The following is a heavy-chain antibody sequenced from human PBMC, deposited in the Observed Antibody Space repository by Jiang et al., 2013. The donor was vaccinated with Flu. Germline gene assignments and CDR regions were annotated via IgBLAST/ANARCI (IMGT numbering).Heavy chain of an antibody. V-gene: IGHV5-51*01. Sequence: KKPGESLKISCKGSGYTFTNYWIAWVRQMPGKGLEWMGIIYPGDFDPRYSPSFQGQVTISADTSTSTAYLQWSSLRASDTAMYHCARLARGGYESSSYYFDFWGEGTLVTVSS. CDR3: ARLARGGYESSSYYFDF. J-gene: IGHJ4*02. CDR1: GYTFTNYW. CDR2: IYPGDFDP. D-gene: IGHD3-22*01.